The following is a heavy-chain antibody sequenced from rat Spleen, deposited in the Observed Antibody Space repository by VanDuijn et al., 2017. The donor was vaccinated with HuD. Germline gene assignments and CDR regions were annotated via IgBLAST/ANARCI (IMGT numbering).Heavy chain of an antibody. CDR1: GFSLSSYH. V-gene: IGHV2-32*01. Sequence: QVQLKESGPGLVKPSETLSLTCTVSGFSLSSYHVSWVRQTPGKGLEWMGIIWGDGSTAYNSALKSRLSITRDTSKNQVFLKMNSLQTDDTGTYYCARSGSAAISLGNWFAYWGQGTLVTVSS. CDR3: ARSGSAAISLGNWFAY. D-gene: IGHD1-2*01. J-gene: IGHJ3*01. CDR2: IWGDGST.